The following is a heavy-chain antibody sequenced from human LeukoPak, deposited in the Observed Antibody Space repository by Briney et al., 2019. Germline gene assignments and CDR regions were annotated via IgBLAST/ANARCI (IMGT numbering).Heavy chain of an antibody. CDR3: ARPGGDGSYYFDY. Sequence: GGSLRLSCAASGLTVSSNYMSWVRQAPGKGLEWVAVISYDGSNKYYADSVKGRFTISRDNSKNTLYLQMNSLRAEDTAVYYCARPGGDGSYYFDYWGQGTLVTVSS. CDR1: GLTVSSNY. D-gene: IGHD5-24*01. J-gene: IGHJ4*02. V-gene: IGHV3-30-3*01. CDR2: ISYDGSNK.